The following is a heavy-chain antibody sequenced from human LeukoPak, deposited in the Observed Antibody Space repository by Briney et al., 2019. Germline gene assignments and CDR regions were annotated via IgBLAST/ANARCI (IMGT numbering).Heavy chain of an antibody. CDR2: IYPGDSDT. V-gene: IGHV5-51*01. J-gene: IGHJ4*02. Sequence: GESLKISCKGSGYSFTSYWISWVRQMPGKGLEWMGIIYPGDSDTRYSPSFQGQVTISADKSISTAYLQWSSLKASDTAMYYCARWGHNSYGSLYFDYWGQGTLVTVSS. CDR3: ARWGHNSYGSLYFDY. CDR1: GYSFTSYW. D-gene: IGHD5-18*01.